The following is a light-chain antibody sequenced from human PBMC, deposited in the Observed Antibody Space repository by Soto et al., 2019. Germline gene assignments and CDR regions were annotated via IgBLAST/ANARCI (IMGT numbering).Light chain of an antibody. V-gene: IGKV3D-15*01. CDR1: QSVSSN. CDR2: DIS. Sequence: EIVMTQSPATLSVSPGERATLSCRASQSVSSNLAWYQQKPGQAPSLLIYDISARATGIPTRFSGSGSGTEFTLTISSLQSKDFAVYYCQQYNDWPLTFGGGTKVEIK. CDR3: QQYNDWPLT. J-gene: IGKJ4*01.